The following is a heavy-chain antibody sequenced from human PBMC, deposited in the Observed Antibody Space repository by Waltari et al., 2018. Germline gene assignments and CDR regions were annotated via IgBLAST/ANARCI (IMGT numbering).Heavy chain of an antibody. CDR3: ANQKGGYAPRLAEYFQH. J-gene: IGHJ1*01. Sequence: EVQLLESGGGLVQPGGSLRLSCAASGFTFSSYAMSRVRQAPGKGREGVSAVRRSVGSTYYAASVKGRFTISRDNSKNTLYLQMNSLRAEDTAVYYCANQKGGYAPRLAEYFQHWGQGTLVTVSS. CDR1: GFTFSSYA. V-gene: IGHV3-23*01. CDR2: VRRSVGST. D-gene: IGHD5-12*01.